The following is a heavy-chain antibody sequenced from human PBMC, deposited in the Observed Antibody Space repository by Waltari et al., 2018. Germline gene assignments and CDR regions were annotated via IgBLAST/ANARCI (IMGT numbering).Heavy chain of an antibody. J-gene: IGHJ4*02. Sequence: EVRLVESGGGLVQPGGSLRLYWAASGFHFSSYAMQWVRQAPGKGLEYVSSISTKGGNTYYADSVKGRFIISRDNSKNTLYLQMGSLRDEDMAVYYCASLPRSGPDYWGQGTLVTVSS. D-gene: IGHD3-3*01. CDR3: ASLPRSGPDY. V-gene: IGHV3-64*07. CDR1: GFHFSSYA. CDR2: ISTKGGNT.